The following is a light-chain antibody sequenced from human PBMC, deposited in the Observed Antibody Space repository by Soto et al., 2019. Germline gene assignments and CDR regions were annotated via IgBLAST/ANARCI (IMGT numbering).Light chain of an antibody. V-gene: IGKV1-5*03. CDR2: KAS. CDR3: QQLNSYPIT. CDR1: QSISNW. J-gene: IGKJ5*01. Sequence: DIQMTQSPSTLSSSVGDRVTITCRASQSISNWLAWYQQKPGRAPKLLIYKASGLESGVPSRFSGSGSGTEFTLTISSLQPDDSATYYCQQLNSYPITFGQGTRLEIK.